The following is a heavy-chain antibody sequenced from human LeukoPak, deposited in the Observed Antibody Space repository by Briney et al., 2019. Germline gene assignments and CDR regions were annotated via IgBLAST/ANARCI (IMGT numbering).Heavy chain of an antibody. V-gene: IGHV4-4*07. CDR1: GGSISNYH. J-gene: IGHJ4*01. CDR3: ARVGDYALKD. CDR2: IYSSGST. D-gene: IGHD3-16*01. Sequence: KSSETLSLTCTVSGGSISNYHWSWIRQPAGKGLESIGRIYSSGSTNYNPSLKSRVTMSVDTSKNQFSLKLSSVTAADTAVYYCARVGDYALKDWGQGTLVTVSS.